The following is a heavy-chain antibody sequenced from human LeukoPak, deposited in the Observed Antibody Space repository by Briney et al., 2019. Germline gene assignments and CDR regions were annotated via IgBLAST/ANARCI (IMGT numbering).Heavy chain of an antibody. Sequence: PSETLTLTCTVSGCSISSGGYYWSWIRQHPGKGLEWVGYIYYSGSTYYNPSLKSRVTISVDTSKNQFSLKLSSVTAADTAVYYCARVVVPAATAEYFQHWGQGTLVTVSS. CDR3: ARVVVPAATAEYFQH. CDR2: IYYSGST. V-gene: IGHV4-31*03. CDR1: GCSISSGGYY. J-gene: IGHJ1*01. D-gene: IGHD2-2*01.